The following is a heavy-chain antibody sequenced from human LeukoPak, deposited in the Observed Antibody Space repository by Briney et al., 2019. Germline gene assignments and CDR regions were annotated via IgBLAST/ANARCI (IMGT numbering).Heavy chain of an antibody. CDR3: ARDRDWYFDL. Sequence: PGESLRLSCAASGFTFTNYWMTWVRQAPGKGLEWVAGISGSGQTTFVADSVQGRFSISRDNFKFILHLQMKSLRAEDSAVYYCARDRDWYFDLWGRGTLVTVSS. D-gene: IGHD3-10*01. V-gene: IGHV3-23*01. CDR1: GFTFTNYW. CDR2: ISGSGQTT. J-gene: IGHJ2*01.